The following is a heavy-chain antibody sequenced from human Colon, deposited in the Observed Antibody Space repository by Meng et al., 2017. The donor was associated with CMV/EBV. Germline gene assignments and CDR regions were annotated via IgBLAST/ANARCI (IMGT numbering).Heavy chain of an antibody. CDR3: ASIAARREVSDY. V-gene: IGHV1-69*02. CDR1: GGTFSSYT. J-gene: IGHJ4*02. CDR2: IIPILGIA. Sequence: SVKVSCKASGGTFSSYTISWVRQAPGQGLEWMGRIIPILGIANYAQKFQGRVTITADKSTSTAYMELSSLRSEDTAVYYCASIAARREVSDYWGQGTLVTVSS. D-gene: IGHD6-6*01.